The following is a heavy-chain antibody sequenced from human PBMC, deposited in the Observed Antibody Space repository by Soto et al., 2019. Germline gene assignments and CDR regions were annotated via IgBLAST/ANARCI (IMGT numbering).Heavy chain of an antibody. D-gene: IGHD6-13*01. CDR2: IYHSGTT. V-gene: IGHV4-38-2*02. J-gene: IGHJ5*02. CDR3: ARESSRHQNWFDP. Sequence: LSLTCVVSGFSISSGYYWGWIRQPPGKGLEWIVSIYHSGTTYYNPSLKSRVTISVDTSKNQFSLNLNSVTAADTAIYYCARESSRHQNWFDPWGQGTLVTVSS. CDR1: GFSISSGYY.